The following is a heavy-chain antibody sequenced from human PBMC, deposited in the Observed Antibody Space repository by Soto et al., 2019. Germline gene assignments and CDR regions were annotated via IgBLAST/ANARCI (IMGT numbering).Heavy chain of an antibody. CDR2: TNSDGTDS. Sequence: GGSLRLSCAAAGFDFEDYAMHWVRQVPGKGLEWVSLTNSDGTDSYYVDSVKGRFTISRDNAKRTLYLQMDRLRPEDTALYFCAKSLYYYDSSPLDHWGQGTLVTVSS. CDR3: AKSLYYYDSSPLDH. D-gene: IGHD3-22*01. V-gene: IGHV3-43D*04. CDR1: GFDFEDYA. J-gene: IGHJ4*02.